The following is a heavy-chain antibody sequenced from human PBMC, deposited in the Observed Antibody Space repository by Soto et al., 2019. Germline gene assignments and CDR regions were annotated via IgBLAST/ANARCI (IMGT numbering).Heavy chain of an antibody. CDR3: AKAGPNYDFWSNYYYGMDV. CDR2: ISDDGSNT. CDR1: GFTFSSYA. J-gene: IGHJ6*02. Sequence: GGSLRLSCAASGFTFSSYAMRWVRQAPGKGLEWVAAISDDGSNTYYADSVKGRFTISRDNSKNTLYLQMNSLRAEDTAVYYCAKAGPNYDFWSNYYYGMDVWGQGTTVTVSS. V-gene: IGHV3-30*18. D-gene: IGHD3-3*01.